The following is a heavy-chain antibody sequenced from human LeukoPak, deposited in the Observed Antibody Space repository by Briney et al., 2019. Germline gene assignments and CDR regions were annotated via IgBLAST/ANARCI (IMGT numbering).Heavy chain of an antibody. D-gene: IGHD1-26*01. J-gene: IGHJ4*02. CDR2: ISAYNGNT. CDR3: ARDRWGIVGAAVGDY. V-gene: IGHV1-18*01. CDR1: GYTFTSYG. Sequence: ASVKVSCKASGYTFTSYGISWVRQAPGQGLEWMRWISAYNGNTNYAQKLQGRVTMTTDTSTSTAYMELRSLRSDDTAVYYCARDRWGIVGAAVGDYWGQGTLVTVSS.